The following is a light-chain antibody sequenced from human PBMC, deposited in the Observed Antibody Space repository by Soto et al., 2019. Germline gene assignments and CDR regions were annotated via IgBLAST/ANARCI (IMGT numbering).Light chain of an antibody. V-gene: IGLV1-40*01. Sequence: QSALTQPPSVSGAPGESVTISCIGNSSNIGADYDVVWYQQFPGTAPKLLFYGYTNRPSGVPDRFSGSRSGTSASLSIIGLRAEDEADYHCQSYDRSLRSSVFGGGTKLTVL. CDR2: GYT. CDR3: QSYDRSLRSSV. J-gene: IGLJ3*02. CDR1: SSNIGADYD.